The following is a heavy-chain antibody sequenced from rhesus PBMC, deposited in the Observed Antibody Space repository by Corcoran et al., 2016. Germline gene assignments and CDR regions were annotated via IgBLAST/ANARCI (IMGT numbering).Heavy chain of an antibody. D-gene: IGHD4-29*01. J-gene: IGHJ6*01. Sequence: QVQLQESGPGLVKPSETLSVTCAVSGGSVSSSYWSWIRQAPGKGLEWIGYIYGSGGSTNYNPSLKSRGTLLVATSKNQLSLKLSSVTTADTAVYYCARGVDYVRNYGLDSWGQGVVVTVSS. V-gene: IGHV4-169*01. CDR2: IYGSGGST. CDR1: GGSVSSSY. CDR3: ARGVDYVRNYGLDS.